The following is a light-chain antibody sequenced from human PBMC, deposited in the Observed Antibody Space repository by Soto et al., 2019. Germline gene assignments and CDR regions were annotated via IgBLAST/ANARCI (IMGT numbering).Light chain of an antibody. J-gene: IGKJ1*01. Sequence: DIQMTQSPSTLSASVGDRVTITCRASQSISTWLSWYQQKPGKAPKVLIYKASNLQSGVSSRFSGSGSGTEFTITISSLQPADFATYYCQDYNSWTFGQGTKVEI. CDR3: QDYNSWT. V-gene: IGKV1-5*03. CDR1: QSISTW. CDR2: KAS.